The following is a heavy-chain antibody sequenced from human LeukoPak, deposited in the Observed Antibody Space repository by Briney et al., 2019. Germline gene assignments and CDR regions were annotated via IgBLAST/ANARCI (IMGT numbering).Heavy chain of an antibody. CDR2: IKSKTDGGTT. D-gene: IGHD2-15*01. CDR1: GFTFSNAW. V-gene: IGHV3-15*01. CDR3: TTVGYCSGGSCYDLYDAFDI. J-gene: IGHJ3*02. Sequence: GGSLRLSCAASGFTFSNAWMSWVRQAPGKGLEWVGRIKSKTDGGTTDYAAPVKGRFTISRDDSKNTLYLQMNSLKTEDTAVYYCTTVGYCSGGSCYDLYDAFDIWGQGTMVTVSP.